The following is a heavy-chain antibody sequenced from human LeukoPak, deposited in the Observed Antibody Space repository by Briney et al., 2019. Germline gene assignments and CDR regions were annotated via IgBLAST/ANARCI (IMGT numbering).Heavy chain of an antibody. Sequence: PGGSLRLSCAASGFTFSSYGMHWVRQAPGKGLEWVANIKQDGSEKYYVDSVKGRFTISRDNAKNSLYLQMNSLRAEDTAVYYCARRDYFDAFDIWGQGTMVTVSS. J-gene: IGHJ3*02. CDR2: IKQDGSEK. CDR3: ARRDYFDAFDI. D-gene: IGHD3-10*01. CDR1: GFTFSSYG. V-gene: IGHV3-7*01.